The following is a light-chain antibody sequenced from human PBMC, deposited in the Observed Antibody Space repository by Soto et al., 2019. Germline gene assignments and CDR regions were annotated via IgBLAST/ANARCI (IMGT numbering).Light chain of an antibody. CDR1: ELLKQY. CDR2: KDT. V-gene: IGLV3-25*02. J-gene: IGLJ1*01. Sequence: SYNVTQTPWVTVSLEKTARTTCTGDELLKQYVYWYQQKPGQAPVLVIYKDTERASGIPERFSASSSGTTVTLTISGVRAEDEADYYCQSSDDTGNYYFSATWTQVTVL. CDR3: QSSDDTGNYYF.